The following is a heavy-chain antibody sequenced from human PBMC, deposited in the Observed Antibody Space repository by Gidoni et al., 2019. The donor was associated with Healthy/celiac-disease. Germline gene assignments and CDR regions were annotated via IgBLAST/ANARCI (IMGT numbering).Heavy chain of an antibody. V-gene: IGHV3-30*03. CDR1: GFTFSSYG. Sequence: QVQLVESGGGVVQPGRSLRLSCAASGFTFSSYGMHWVRQAPGKGLEWVAVISYDGSNKYYADSVKGRFTISRDNSKNTLYLQMNSLRAEDTAVYYCAQSYDSSGYPFDYWGQGTLVTVSS. D-gene: IGHD3-22*01. CDR3: AQSYDSSGYPFDY. J-gene: IGHJ4*02. CDR2: ISYDGSNK.